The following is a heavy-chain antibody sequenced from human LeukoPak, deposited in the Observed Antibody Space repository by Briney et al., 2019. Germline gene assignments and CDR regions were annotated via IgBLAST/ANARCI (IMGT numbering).Heavy chain of an antibody. D-gene: IGHD3-3*01. J-gene: IGHJ6*02. CDR2: MNPNSGNT. Sequence: GASVKVSCKASGYTFTGYYMHWVRQATGQGLEWMGWMNPNSGNTGYAQKFQGRVTMTRNTSISTAYMELSSLRSEDTAVYYCARRQYYDFWSGYYTGIANPALSDYYYGMDVWGQGTTVTVSS. CDR1: GYTFTGYY. V-gene: IGHV1-8*02. CDR3: ARRQYYDFWSGYYTGIANPALSDYYYGMDV.